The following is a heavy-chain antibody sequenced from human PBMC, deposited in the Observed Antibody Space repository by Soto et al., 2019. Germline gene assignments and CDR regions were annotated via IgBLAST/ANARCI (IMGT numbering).Heavy chain of an antibody. CDR3: ASIPRYYYDSSGPVNDY. V-gene: IGHV3-30*03. J-gene: IGHJ4*02. Sequence: GGSLRLSCAASGFTFNNYGMHWVRQAPGKGLEWVAVISYDGSNKYYADSVKGRFTISRDNSKNTLYLQMNSLRAEDTAVYYCASIPRYYYDSSGPVNDYWGQGTLVTVSS. D-gene: IGHD3-22*01. CDR1: GFTFNNYG. CDR2: ISYDGSNK.